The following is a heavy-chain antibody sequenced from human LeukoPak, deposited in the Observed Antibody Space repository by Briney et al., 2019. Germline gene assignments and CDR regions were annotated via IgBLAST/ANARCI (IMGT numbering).Heavy chain of an antibody. Sequence: EWMGRINPNSGGTNYAQKFQGRVTMTRDTSISTAYMELSRLRSDDTAVYYCARWPYYGMDVWGQGTTVTVSS. V-gene: IGHV1-2*06. J-gene: IGHJ6*02. CDR3: ARWPYYGMDV. CDR2: INPNSGGT.